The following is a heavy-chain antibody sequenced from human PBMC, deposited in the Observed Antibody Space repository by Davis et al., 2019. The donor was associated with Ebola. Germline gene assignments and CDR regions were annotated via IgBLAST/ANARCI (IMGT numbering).Heavy chain of an antibody. V-gene: IGHV4-59*11. Sequence: PSETLSLTCTVSGGSISSHYWSWIRQPPGKGLEWIGYIYYSGSTNYNPSLKSRVTISVDTSKNQFSLKLSSVTAADTAVYYCASGRYSSGWDPITYYFDYWGQGTLVTVSS. D-gene: IGHD6-19*01. CDR1: GGSISSHY. CDR2: IYYSGST. J-gene: IGHJ4*02. CDR3: ASGRYSSGWDPITYYFDY.